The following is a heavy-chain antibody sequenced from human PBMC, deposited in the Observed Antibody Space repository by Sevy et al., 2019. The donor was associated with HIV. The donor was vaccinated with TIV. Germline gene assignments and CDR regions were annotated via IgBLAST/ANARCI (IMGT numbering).Heavy chain of an antibody. V-gene: IGHV4-59*12. CDR2: FYYGSGTT. CDR1: GGSISDYY. CDR3: AVQGATVTTLYGFHI. J-gene: IGHJ3*02. Sequence: SETLSLTCTVSGGSISDYYWSWIRQPPGKGLEWIGYFYYGSGTTNYNPSLKSRVTISIDTSKNQFSLKVSSVTASDTAVDYCAVQGATVTTLYGFHIWGQGTNVTVSS. D-gene: IGHD4-4*01.